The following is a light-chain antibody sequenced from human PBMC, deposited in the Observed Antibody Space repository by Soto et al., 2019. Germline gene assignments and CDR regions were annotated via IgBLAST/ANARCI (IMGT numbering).Light chain of an antibody. CDR2: GAS. J-gene: IGKJ1*01. Sequence: IVLTQSPCTLSLSPGERATLSCRASRSVSSSYLAWYQQKPGQAPRLLIYGASSRATGIPDRFSGSGSGTDFTLTISRLEPEDFAVYYCQQYGSSPWTFGQGTKVDIK. CDR3: QQYGSSPWT. CDR1: RSVSSSY. V-gene: IGKV3-20*01.